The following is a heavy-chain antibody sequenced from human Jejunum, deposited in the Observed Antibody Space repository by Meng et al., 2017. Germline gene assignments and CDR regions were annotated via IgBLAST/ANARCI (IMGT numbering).Heavy chain of an antibody. Sequence: ASVKVSCKASGYTFTSYYIHWVRQAPGQGLGNMGIIRPSGGITSYAQKFQGRVTMTRDTSTSTVYMEVNSLRSEDTAVYYCARESPETFNFDYWGQGTLVTVSS. CDR1: GYTFTSYY. CDR2: IRPSGGIT. CDR3: ARESPETFNFDY. D-gene: IGHD1-14*01. V-gene: IGHV1-46*01. J-gene: IGHJ4*02.